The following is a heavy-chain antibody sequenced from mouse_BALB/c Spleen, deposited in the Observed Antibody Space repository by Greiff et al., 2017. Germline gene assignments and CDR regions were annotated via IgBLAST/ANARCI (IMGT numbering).Heavy chain of an antibody. J-gene: IGHJ4*01. CDR3: ARSRGLRDAMDY. V-gene: IGHV1-54*01. CDR1: GYAFTNYL. Sequence: QVQLKESGAELVRPGTSVKVSCKASGYAFTNYLIEWVKQRPGQGLEWIGVINPGSGGTNYNEKFKGKATLTADKSSSTAYMQLSSLTSDDSAVYFCARSRGLRDAMDYWGQGTSVTVSS. D-gene: IGHD3-1*01. CDR2: INPGSGGT.